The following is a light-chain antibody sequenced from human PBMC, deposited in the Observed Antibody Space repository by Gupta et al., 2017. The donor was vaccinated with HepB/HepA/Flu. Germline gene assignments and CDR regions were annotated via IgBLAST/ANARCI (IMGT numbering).Light chain of an antibody. J-gene: IGLJ1*01. CDR2: DNN. Sequence: DSYVSWYQQVPGSAPKLLIFDNNTRSSGIPDRFSGSKSGTSATLDITGLQTEDEADYYCGTEDASLAHYVFGTGTRVTVL. CDR3: GTEDASLAHYV. CDR1: DSY. V-gene: IGLV1-51*01.